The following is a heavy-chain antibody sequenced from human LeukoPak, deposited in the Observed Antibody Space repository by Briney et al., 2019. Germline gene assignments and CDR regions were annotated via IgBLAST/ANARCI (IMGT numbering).Heavy chain of an antibody. D-gene: IGHD3-10*01. CDR1: GSIFSGYG. CDR2: ISPDETPH. V-gene: IGHV3-30*18. J-gene: IGHJ1*01. CDR3: AKDRIIISFGDVSKH. Sequence: GGSLRLSCAASGSIFSGYGMHWVRQAPGKGLEWVGLISPDETPHHYADSVKGRFTISRDNSKNTLYLQMNNLRVDDTAVYYCAKDRIIISFGDVSKHWGQGTLVTVSS.